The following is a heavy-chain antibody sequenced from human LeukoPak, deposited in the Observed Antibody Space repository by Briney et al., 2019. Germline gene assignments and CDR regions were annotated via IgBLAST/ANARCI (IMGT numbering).Heavy chain of an antibody. J-gene: IGHJ5*02. CDR2: INGDLTNT. CDR1: GFTFTDYW. D-gene: IGHD2-2*01. CDR3: ARAMPHDNWFNP. V-gene: IGHV3-74*03. Sequence: PGGSLRLSCAASGFTFTDYWMHWVRQVAGKGLVWVSRINGDLTNTTYADSVKGRFTISRDNAKNTLYPQMNSLRAEDTAVYYCARAMPHDNWFNPWGQGSLVTVSS.